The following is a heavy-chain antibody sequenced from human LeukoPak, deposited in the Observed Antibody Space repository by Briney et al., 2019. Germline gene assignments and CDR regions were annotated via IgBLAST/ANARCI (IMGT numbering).Heavy chain of an antibody. CDR1: GGSFSGYY. V-gene: IGHV4-34*01. D-gene: IGHD2-15*01. CDR2: INHSGST. Sequence: SETLSLTCAVYGGSFSGYYWSWIRQPPGKGLEWIGEINHSGSTNNNPSLKSRVTISVDTSKNQFSLKLSSVTAADTAVYYCARLPRTRYCSGGSCYGSDWGKGTTVTISS. J-gene: IGHJ6*04. CDR3: ARLPRTRYCSGGSCYGSD.